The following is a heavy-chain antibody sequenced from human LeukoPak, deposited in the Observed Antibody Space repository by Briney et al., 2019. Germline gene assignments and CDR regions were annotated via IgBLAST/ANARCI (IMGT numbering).Heavy chain of an antibody. CDR3: ARQWSGYPRYFDY. Sequence: SETLSLTCTVSGGSISSSSYYWGWIRQPPGKGLEWIGRIYYSGSNYYNPSLKSRVTISVDTSKNQFSLKLSSVTAADTAVYYCARQWSGYPRYFDYWGQGTLVTVSS. CDR2: IYYSGSN. CDR1: GGSISSSSYY. V-gene: IGHV4-39*01. D-gene: IGHD3-3*01. J-gene: IGHJ4*02.